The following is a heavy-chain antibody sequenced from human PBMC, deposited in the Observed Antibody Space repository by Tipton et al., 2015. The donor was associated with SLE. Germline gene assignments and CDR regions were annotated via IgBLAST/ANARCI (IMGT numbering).Heavy chain of an antibody. J-gene: IGHJ4*02. V-gene: IGHV4-31*03. CDR2: IYYSGST. Sequence: TLSLTCTVSGGSISSGGYYWSWIRQHPGKGLEWIGYIYYSGSTYYNPSLKSRVTISIDTSKNQFSLKLSSVTAADTAVYYCARSGATTGYFDYWGQGTLVTVSS. D-gene: IGHD1-26*01. CDR3: ARSGATTGYFDY. CDR1: GGSISSGGYY.